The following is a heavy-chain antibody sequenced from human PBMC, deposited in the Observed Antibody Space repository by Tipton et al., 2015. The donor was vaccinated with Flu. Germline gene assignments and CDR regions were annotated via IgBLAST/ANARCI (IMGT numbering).Heavy chain of an antibody. CDR3: AKHFERGFDI. CDR1: GGSISSYY. V-gene: IGHV4-4*07. CDR2: IYSGGNT. J-gene: IGHJ3*02. Sequence: TLSLTCTVSGGSISSYYWSWIRQPAGKGLEWIGRIYSGGNTDYNPSLKSRVTMSIDTSKNQFSLNLNSVTAADTAMYYCAKHFERGFDIWGQGTMVTVSS. D-gene: IGHD3-10*01.